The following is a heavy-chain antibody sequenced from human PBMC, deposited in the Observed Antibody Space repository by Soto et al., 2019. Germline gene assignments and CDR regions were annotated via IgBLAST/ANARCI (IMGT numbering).Heavy chain of an antibody. J-gene: IGHJ4*02. CDR2: IYYSGST. V-gene: IGHV4-59*01. D-gene: IGHD5-18*01. CDR1: GGSISSYY. Sequence: QVQLQESGPGLVKPSETLSLTCTVSGGSISSYYWSWIRQPPGKGLEWIGYIYYSGSTSYNPSLKSRVTISVDTSKNQFSLKLSSVTAADTAVYYCARAKRGDVDTAIDYWGQGTLVTVSS. CDR3: ARAKRGDVDTAIDY.